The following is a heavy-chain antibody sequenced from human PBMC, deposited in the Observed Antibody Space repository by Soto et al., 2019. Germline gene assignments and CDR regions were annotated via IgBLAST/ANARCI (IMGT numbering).Heavy chain of an antibody. J-gene: IGHJ4*01. CDR2: IYYSGST. CDR3: ARGYTLRDGYNKHRYYFDY. CDR1: VGSISSYY. V-gene: IGHV4-59*01. Sequence: PSEPLSLTCTVSVGSISSYYWSWIRHPPGKGLEWIGYIYYSGSTNYNPSLKSRVTISVDTSKNQFSLKLSSVTAADTAVYYCARGYTLRDGYNKHRYYFDYPTQRTL. D-gene: IGHD3-16*02.